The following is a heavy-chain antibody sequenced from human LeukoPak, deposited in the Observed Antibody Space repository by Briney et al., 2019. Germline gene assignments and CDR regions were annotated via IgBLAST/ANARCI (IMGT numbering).Heavy chain of an antibody. V-gene: IGHV4-59*01. D-gene: IGHD3/OR15-3a*01. CDR2: IYYSGST. CDR1: GGSISSYY. J-gene: IGHJ4*02. CDR3: ARGDWNSDH. Sequence: SETLSLTCTVSGGSISSYYWSWIRQPPGKGLEWIGYIYYSGSTNYNPSLKSRVTISVDTSKNQFSLKLSSVTAADTAVYYCARGDWNSDHWGQGTLVTVSS.